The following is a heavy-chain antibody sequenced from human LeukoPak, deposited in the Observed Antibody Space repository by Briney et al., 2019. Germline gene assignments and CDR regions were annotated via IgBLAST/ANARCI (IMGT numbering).Heavy chain of an antibody. Sequence: SETLSLTCAVYGGSFSGNYWSWIRQPPGKGLEWIGEINRGGDTNYNPSLKSRVTISVDTSKNQFSLKLSSVTAADTAMYYCTRAPSRSWGSTFDYWGQGTLVTVSS. CDR1: GGSFSGNY. D-gene: IGHD3-16*01. J-gene: IGHJ4*02. CDR2: INRGGDT. V-gene: IGHV4-34*01. CDR3: TRAPSRSWGSTFDY.